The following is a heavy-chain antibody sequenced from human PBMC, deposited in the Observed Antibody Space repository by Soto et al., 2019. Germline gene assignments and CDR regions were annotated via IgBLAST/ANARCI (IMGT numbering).Heavy chain of an antibody. D-gene: IGHD2-15*01. CDR1: GFTFSSYW. V-gene: IGHV3-74*01. CDR2: INSDGSST. J-gene: IGHJ4*02. Sequence: EVQLVESGGGLVQPGGSLRLSCAASGFTFSSYWMHWVRQAPGKGLVWVSRINSDGSSTSYADSVKGRFTISRDNAKNTLYLQMNSLRAEDTAVYYCARGATNKYCSGGSCYTKDWGQGTLVTVSS. CDR3: ARGATNKYCSGGSCYTKD.